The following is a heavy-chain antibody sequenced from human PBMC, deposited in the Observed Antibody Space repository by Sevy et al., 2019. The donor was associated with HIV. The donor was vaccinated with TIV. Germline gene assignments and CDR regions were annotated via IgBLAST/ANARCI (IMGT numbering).Heavy chain of an antibody. CDR1: GGSVSSGSYY. D-gene: IGHD4-4*01. CDR2: IYYSGST. Sequence: SETLSLTCTVSGGSVSSGSYYWSWIRQPPGKGLEWIGYIYYSGSTNYNPSLKSRVTISVDTSKNQFSLKLSSVTAADTAVYYYARDNTVANDAFDIWGQGTMVTVSS. V-gene: IGHV4-61*01. CDR3: ARDNTVANDAFDI. J-gene: IGHJ3*02.